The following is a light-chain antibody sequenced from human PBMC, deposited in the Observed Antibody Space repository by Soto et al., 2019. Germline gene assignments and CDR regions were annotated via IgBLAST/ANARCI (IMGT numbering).Light chain of an antibody. CDR3: FSYTTSSAPYV. Sequence: QSALTQPASVSGSPGQSITISCTGTSSDVGTYNLVSWYQQHPGKAPKLMVYEGTKRPSGVSNRFSGSKSGNTASLTISGLQAEDEAAYYCFSYTTSSAPYVFGTGTKGHRP. V-gene: IGLV2-14*02. J-gene: IGLJ1*01. CDR1: SSDVGTYNL. CDR2: EGT.